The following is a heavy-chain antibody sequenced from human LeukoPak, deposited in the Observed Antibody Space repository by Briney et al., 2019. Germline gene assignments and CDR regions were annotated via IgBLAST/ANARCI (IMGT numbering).Heavy chain of an antibody. Sequence: SETLSLTCTVSGGSISSFYWSWIRQPPGEGLELIGYIFYSGSTHYNPPLESRVTISADTSKNQFSLRLRSVTAADTAVYYCAKYAWGWLDIWGQGTMVTVSS. V-gene: IGHV4-59*08. D-gene: IGHD6-19*01. CDR3: AKYAWGWLDI. CDR2: IFYSGST. CDR1: GGSISSFY. J-gene: IGHJ3*02.